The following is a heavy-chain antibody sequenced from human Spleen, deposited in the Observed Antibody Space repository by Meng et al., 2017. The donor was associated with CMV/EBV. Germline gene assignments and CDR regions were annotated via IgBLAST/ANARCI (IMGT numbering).Heavy chain of an antibody. CDR3: AKDGIGGNSDY. D-gene: IGHD4-23*01. V-gene: IGHV3-23*03. J-gene: IGHJ4*02. CDR2: IYSTGIST. CDR1: GFTFSSYA. Sequence: SWAASGFTFSSYAMSWVRQAPEKGLEWDSIIYSTGISTQYADSVKGRFTISRDNSKNTLYLEMNGLRAEDTTLYYCAKDGIGGNSDYWGQGTLVTVSS.